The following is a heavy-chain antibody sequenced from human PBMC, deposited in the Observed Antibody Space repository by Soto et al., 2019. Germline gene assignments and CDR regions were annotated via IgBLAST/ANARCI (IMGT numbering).Heavy chain of an antibody. D-gene: IGHD3-9*01. CDR2: MNPNSGNT. CDR3: ARSGFLTGYYNWFDP. CDR1: GYTFTCYD. Sequence: GASVKVSCKASGYTFTCYDINWVRQATGQGLEWMGWMNPNSGNTGYAQKFQGRVTMTRNTSISTAYMELRSLRSDDTAVYYCARSGFLTGYYNWFDPWGQGTLVTVSS. V-gene: IGHV1-8*01. J-gene: IGHJ5*02.